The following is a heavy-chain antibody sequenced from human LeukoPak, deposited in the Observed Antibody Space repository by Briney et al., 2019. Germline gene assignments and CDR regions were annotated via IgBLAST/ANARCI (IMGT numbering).Heavy chain of an antibody. Sequence: PSQTLSLTCTVSGGSISSGSYYWRWIRQPAGKGLEWIGRIYTSGSTNYNPSLKSRVTISVDTSKNQFSLKLSSVTAADTAVYYCARDLNGYSSSWYGGDYYFDYWGQGTLVTVSS. J-gene: IGHJ4*02. V-gene: IGHV4-61*02. CDR3: ARDLNGYSSSWYGGDYYFDY. CDR2: IYTSGST. D-gene: IGHD6-13*01. CDR1: GGSISSGSYY.